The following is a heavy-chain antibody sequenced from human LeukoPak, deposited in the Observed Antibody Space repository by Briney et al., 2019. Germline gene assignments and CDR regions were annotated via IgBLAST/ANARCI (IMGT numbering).Heavy chain of an antibody. V-gene: IGHV3-7*01. D-gene: IGHD5-18*01. CDR2: IKQDGSEK. CDR3: ARDNNGRDTAMLSH. Sequence: GGSLRLSCAASGFTFRSYWMSWVRQAPGKGLEWVANIKQDGSEKYYVDSVKGRFTISRDNAKNSLYLQMNSLRAEDTAVYYCARDNNGRDTAMLSHWGQGTLVTVSS. J-gene: IGHJ4*02. CDR1: GFTFRSYW.